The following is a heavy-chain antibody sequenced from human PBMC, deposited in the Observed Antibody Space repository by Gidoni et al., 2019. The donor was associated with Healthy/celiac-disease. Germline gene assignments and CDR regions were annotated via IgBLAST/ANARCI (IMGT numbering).Heavy chain of an antibody. CDR1: GFTFSSYS. CDR2: ISSSSSTI. V-gene: IGHV3-48*02. Sequence: EVQLVESGGGLVQPGGSLRLSCEASGFTFSSYSMNWVRQAPGKGLELVSYISSSSSTIYYADSVKGRFTISRDNAKNSLYLQMNSLRDEDTAVYYCARVYGSGSYYLDYWGQGTLVTVSS. J-gene: IGHJ4*02. D-gene: IGHD3-10*01. CDR3: ARVYGSGSYYLDY.